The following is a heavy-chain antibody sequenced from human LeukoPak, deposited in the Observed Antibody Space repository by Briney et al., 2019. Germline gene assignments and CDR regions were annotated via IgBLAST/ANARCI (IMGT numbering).Heavy chain of an antibody. Sequence: SETLSLTCAVYGGSFSGYYWSWIRQPPGKGLEWIGEINHSGSTNYNPSLKSRVTISVDTSKNQFSLKLSSVTAADTAVYYCARPYYYDILTGSVDAFDIWGQGTMVTVSS. J-gene: IGHJ3*02. V-gene: IGHV4-34*01. CDR1: GGSFSGYY. CDR3: ARPYYYDILTGSVDAFDI. D-gene: IGHD3-9*01. CDR2: INHSGST.